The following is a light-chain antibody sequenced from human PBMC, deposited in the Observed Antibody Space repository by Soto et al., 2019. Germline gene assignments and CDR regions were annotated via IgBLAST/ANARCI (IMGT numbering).Light chain of an antibody. V-gene: IGKV1-39*01. CDR2: GAS. J-gene: IGKJ1*01. CDR3: KRCHSQRWT. Sequence: IQMTQSPSSLSASVGDRVTITCRASQSITNYLNWYQQRPGKAPKLRIYGASSLYSGVTSSFRSRGSRTAFTLTIRSLQREDVALYYCKRCHSQRWTFGQGTQVEIK. CDR1: QSITNY.